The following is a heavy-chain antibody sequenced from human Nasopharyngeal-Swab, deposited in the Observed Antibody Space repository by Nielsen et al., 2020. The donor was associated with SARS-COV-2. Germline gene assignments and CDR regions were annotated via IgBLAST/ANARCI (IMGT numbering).Heavy chain of an antibody. CDR3: ARDIHELWSGQFFDL. V-gene: IGHV1-69*10. D-gene: IGHD3-3*01. CDR2: IVPALGLP. J-gene: IGHJ5*02. Sequence: SVKVSCKTSGDTFTNSAISWVRQAPGQGLEWMGGIVPALGLPNYAQKFRGRVTMTTDISTSTAYMELRSLRSDDTAVYYCARDIHELWSGQFFDLWGQGSLVTVSS. CDR1: GDTFTNSA.